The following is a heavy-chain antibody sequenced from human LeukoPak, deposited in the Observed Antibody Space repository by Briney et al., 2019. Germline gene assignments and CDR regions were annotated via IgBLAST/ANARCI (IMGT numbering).Heavy chain of an antibody. Sequence: GGSLRLSCAASGFTFSGYSMNWVRQAPRKGLEWVSYISSSSSTIYYADSVKGRFTISRDNAKSSLSLQMNSLRDEDTAIYYCARDPRHSGYDIDYWGQGTLVTVSS. D-gene: IGHD5-12*01. CDR1: GFTFSGYS. CDR3: ARDPRHSGYDIDY. V-gene: IGHV3-48*02. J-gene: IGHJ4*02. CDR2: ISSSSSTI.